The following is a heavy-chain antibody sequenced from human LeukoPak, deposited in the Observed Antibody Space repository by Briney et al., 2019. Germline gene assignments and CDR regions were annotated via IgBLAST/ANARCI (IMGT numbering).Heavy chain of an antibody. D-gene: IGHD3-16*02. CDR2: IRYDGINE. V-gene: IGHV3-30*02. CDR1: GFRFSSYG. J-gene: IGHJ3*02. Sequence: GGSLRLSCAASGFRFSSYGMHWVRQAPGKGLDWVAYIRYDGINEYYADSVKGRFTISRDLSKNTLFLQMNSLRPEDTAVYYCARDRMISFGGVIGKHALHIWGQGTMVTVSS. CDR3: ARDRMISFGGVIGKHALHI.